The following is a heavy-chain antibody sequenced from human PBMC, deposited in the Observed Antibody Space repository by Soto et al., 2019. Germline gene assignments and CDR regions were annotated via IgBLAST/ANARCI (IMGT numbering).Heavy chain of an antibody. CDR2: ITSSGGAT. CDR1: GFGFSNYE. Sequence: EVQLVESGGGLVQPGGSLRLSCAASGFGFSNYEMNWVRQAPGKGLEWVSYITSSGGATMYADSVKGQFTISRDNAKDSLYLQMNSLRVEDTAVYYCARGDCKTSCYIGFWGQGALVTVSS. J-gene: IGHJ4*02. V-gene: IGHV3-48*03. D-gene: IGHD2-2*02. CDR3: ARGDCKTSCYIGF.